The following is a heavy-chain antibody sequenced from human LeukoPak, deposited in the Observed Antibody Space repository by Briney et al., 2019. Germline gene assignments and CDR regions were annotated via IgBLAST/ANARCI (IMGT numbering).Heavy chain of an antibody. CDR3: ARGGRYGDY. J-gene: IGHJ4*02. CDR2: IKQDGSEK. V-gene: IGHV3-7*03. D-gene: IGHD6-19*01. CDR1: GFTFTSNW. Sequence: GGSLRLSCAASGFTFTSNWMSWVRQAPGKGLEWVANIKQDGSEKYYVDSVKGRFTISRDNAKNSLSLQMNSLRVEDTAVYYCARGGRYGDYWGQGTLVTVSS.